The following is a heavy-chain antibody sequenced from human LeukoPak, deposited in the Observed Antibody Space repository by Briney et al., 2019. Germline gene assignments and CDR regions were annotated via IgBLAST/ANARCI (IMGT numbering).Heavy chain of an antibody. J-gene: IGHJ5*02. V-gene: IGHV4-59*01. CDR2: IYYSGST. D-gene: IGHD1-26*01. Sequence: SETLSLTCTVSGGSISSYYWSWIRQPPGKRLEWIGYIYYSGSTNYNPSLKSRDTISVDTSKNQFSLKLSSVTAADTAVYSCARGAPYNWFDPWGQGTLVTVSS. CDR1: GGSISSYY. CDR3: ARGAPYNWFDP.